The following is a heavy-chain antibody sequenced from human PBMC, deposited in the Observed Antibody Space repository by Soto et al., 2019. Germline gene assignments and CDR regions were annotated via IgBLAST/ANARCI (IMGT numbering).Heavy chain of an antibody. Sequence: LRLSCTASGFTFGDYAMSWFRQAPGKGLEWVGFIRSKAYGGTTEYAASVKGRFTISRDDSKSIAYLQMNSLKTEDTAVYYCTRGCGGSCYSFYYYGMDVWGQGTTVTVSS. V-gene: IGHV3-49*03. CDR2: IRSKAYGGTT. CDR1: GFTFGDYA. D-gene: IGHD2-15*01. J-gene: IGHJ6*02. CDR3: TRGCGGSCYSFYYYGMDV.